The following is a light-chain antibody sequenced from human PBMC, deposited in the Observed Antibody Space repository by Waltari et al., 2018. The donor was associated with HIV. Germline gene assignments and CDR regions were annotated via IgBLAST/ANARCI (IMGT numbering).Light chain of an antibody. CDR3: QQYNNWPPLFT. CDR1: PSVSSN. V-gene: IGKV3-15*01. J-gene: IGKJ3*01. Sequence: EIVMPQSPATLSVSQGERVTSSCRASPSVSSNLAWYQPKPGQAPRLLIYGASTRATGIPARFSGSGSWTEFTLTISSLQSEDFAVYYCQQYNNWPPLFTFGPGTKVDIK. CDR2: GAS.